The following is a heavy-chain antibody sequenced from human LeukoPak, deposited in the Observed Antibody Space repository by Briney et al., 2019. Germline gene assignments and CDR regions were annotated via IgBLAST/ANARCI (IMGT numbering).Heavy chain of an antibody. D-gene: IGHD5-18*01. V-gene: IGHV4-4*07. Sequence: SETLSLTCSVSGGSISGYYWNWIRQPPGKGLEWIGRIYSSGNTNYNPSLKSRVTMSVDTSKNQVFLKLFSVTAADTAVYYCARDLGGYNYGYSFDFWGQGTLVTVSS. CDR1: GGSISGYY. J-gene: IGHJ4*02. CDR3: ARDLGGYNYGYSFDF. CDR2: IYSSGNT.